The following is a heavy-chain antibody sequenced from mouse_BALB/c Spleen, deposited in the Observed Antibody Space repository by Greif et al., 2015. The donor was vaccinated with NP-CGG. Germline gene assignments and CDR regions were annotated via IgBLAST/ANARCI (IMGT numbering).Heavy chain of an antibody. D-gene: IGHD2-1*01. CDR3: TRLGNYGY. V-gene: IGHV1S22*01. J-gene: IGHJ2*01. CDR2: IYPGSGST. CDR1: GYTFTSYW. Sequence: LQQSGSELVRPGASAKLSCKASGYTFTSYWMHWVKQRPGQGLEWIGNIYPGSGSTNYDEKFKSKATLTVDTSSSTAYMQLSSLTSEDSAVYYCTRLGNYGYWGQGTTLTASS.